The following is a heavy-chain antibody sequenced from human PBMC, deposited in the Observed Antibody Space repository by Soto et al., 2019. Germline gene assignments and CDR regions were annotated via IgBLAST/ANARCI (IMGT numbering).Heavy chain of an antibody. CDR1: GYTFTSYD. V-gene: IGHV1-8*01. D-gene: IGHD3-3*01. CDR2: MNPNSGNT. Sequence: ASVKVSCKASGYTFTSYDINWVRQATGQGLKWMGWMNPNSGNTGYAQKFQGRVTMTRNTSISTAYMELSSLGSEDTAVYYCARGKGDFDYYYMDVWGKGTKVTVSS. CDR3: ARGKGDFDYYYMDV. J-gene: IGHJ6*03.